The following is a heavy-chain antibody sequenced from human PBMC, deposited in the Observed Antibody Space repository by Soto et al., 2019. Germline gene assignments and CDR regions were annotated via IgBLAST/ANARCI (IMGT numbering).Heavy chain of an antibody. D-gene: IGHD5-12*01. J-gene: IGHJ4*02. V-gene: IGHV5-51*01. Sequence: GESLKISCKGSGYSFTNYWIGWVRQMPGKGLEWMGIIYPGDSDTRYSPSFQGQVTISVDKSISTAYLQWSSLKASDTAMYYCARDKVSTLISFDYWGQGTLVTVSS. CDR2: IYPGDSDT. CDR3: ARDKVSTLISFDY. CDR1: GYSFTNYW.